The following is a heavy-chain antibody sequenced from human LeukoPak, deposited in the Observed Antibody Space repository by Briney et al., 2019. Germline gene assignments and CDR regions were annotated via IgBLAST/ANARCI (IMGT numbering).Heavy chain of an antibody. V-gene: IGHV5-51*01. CDR3: ARSTSGGYYFGY. Sequence: GESLKISCKGSGYSFSTYWIGWVRQMPGKGLEWMGIIYPSDSNIRHSPSFQGQVIISVDKSISTAYLQWSRLKASDTAMYYCARSTSGGYYFGYWGQGTLVTVSS. D-gene: IGHD1-26*01. CDR1: GYSFSTYW. CDR2: IYPSDSNI. J-gene: IGHJ4*02.